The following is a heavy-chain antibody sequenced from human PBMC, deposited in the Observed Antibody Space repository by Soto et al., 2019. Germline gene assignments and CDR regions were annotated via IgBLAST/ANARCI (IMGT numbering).Heavy chain of an antibody. CDR2: ISYSGNP. CDR1: GGSISPYY. V-gene: IGHV4-59*01. Sequence: KPSETLSLTCTVSGGSISPYYWSWIRQSPGKGLEWIGYISYSGNPYYSPSLKSRVIMSLDTSKNQITLKVASATAADTAVYFCARGVGSSPPRYWGQGTLVTVSS. D-gene: IGHD1-26*01. CDR3: ARGVGSSPPRY. J-gene: IGHJ4*02.